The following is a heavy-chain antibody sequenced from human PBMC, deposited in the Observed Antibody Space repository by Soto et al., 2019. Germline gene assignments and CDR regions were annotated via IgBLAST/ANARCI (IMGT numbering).Heavy chain of an antibody. CDR2: VYPGDSRT. J-gene: IGHJ6*02. V-gene: IGHV5-51*01. CDR3: ARHLPPCTSSTCYGVDV. CDR1: GYSFASYW. Sequence: GESLKISCQGSGYSFASYWIGWVRQMPGKGLEWMGIVYPGDSRTRYSPSFQGQVTISADKSISTAYLQWSSLKASDSAMYYCARHLPPCTSSTCYGVDVWGQGTTVTVSS. D-gene: IGHD1-26*01.